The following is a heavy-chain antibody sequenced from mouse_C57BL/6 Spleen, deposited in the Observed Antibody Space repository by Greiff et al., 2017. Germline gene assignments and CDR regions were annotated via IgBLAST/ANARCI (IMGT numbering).Heavy chain of an antibody. V-gene: IGHV5-16*02. CDR1: GFTFSDYY. D-gene: IGHD1-1*01. CDR2: INYDGSST. CDR3: ARRITTVVDWYFDV. J-gene: IGHJ1*03. Sequence: EVKLMESEGGLVQPGSSMKLSCTASGFTFSDYYMAWVRQVPEKGLEWVANINYDGSSTYYLDSLKSRFIISRDNAKNILYLQMSSLKSEDTAMYYCARRITTVVDWYFDVWGTGTTVTVSS.